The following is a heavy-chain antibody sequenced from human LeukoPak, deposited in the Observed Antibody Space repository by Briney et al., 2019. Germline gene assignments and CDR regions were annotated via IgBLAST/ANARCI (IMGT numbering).Heavy chain of an antibody. CDR1: GFTFSSYD. CDR2: ICTTGKT. Sequence: GGSLRLSCAASGFTFSSYDMHWVRQATGKSLEWVSAICTTGKTNYSGSVKGRFTISRENAKNSLYLQMNSLRDGDTAVYYCTRVRSDSSGWYHVLNWGQGTLVTVSS. J-gene: IGHJ4*02. CDR3: TRVRSDSSGWYHVLN. V-gene: IGHV3-13*01. D-gene: IGHD6-19*01.